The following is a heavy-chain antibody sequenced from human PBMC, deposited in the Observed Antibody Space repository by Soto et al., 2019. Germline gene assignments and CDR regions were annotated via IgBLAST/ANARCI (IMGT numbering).Heavy chain of an antibody. V-gene: IGHV1-69*02. Sequence: ASVKVSCKASGGTFSSYTISWVRQAPGQGLEWMGRIIPILGIANYAQKFQGRVTITADKSTSTAYMELSSLRSEDTAVYYCARIFYYYGSGSSGFGMDVWGQGTTVTVSS. J-gene: IGHJ6*02. D-gene: IGHD3-10*01. CDR2: IIPILGIA. CDR3: ARIFYYYGSGSSGFGMDV. CDR1: GGTFSSYT.